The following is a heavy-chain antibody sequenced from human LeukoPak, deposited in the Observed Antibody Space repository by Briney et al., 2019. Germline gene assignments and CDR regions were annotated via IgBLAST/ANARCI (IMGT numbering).Heavy chain of an antibody. V-gene: IGHV3-21*01. CDR2: ISSSSSYI. J-gene: IGHJ3*02. CDR1: GFTFDDYA. CDR3: ARVSEKGAFDI. Sequence: TGGSLRLSCAASGFTFDDYAMHWVRQAPGKGLEWVSSISSSSSYIYYADSVKGRFTISRDNAKNSLYLQMNSLRAEDTAVYYCARVSEKGAFDIWGQGTMVTVSS. D-gene: IGHD1-26*01.